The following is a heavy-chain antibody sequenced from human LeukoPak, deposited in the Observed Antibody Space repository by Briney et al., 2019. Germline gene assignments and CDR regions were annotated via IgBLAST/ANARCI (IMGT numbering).Heavy chain of an antibody. D-gene: IGHD2-21*01. J-gene: IGHJ6*03. V-gene: IGHV4-34*01. CDR2: FSQSGKT. Sequence: SETLSLTCAVYGDSFSGYDWNWVRQPPGKGLEWVGEFSQSGKTNYNSSLKSRVTILVDKSKSQFSLKLTSVTAADTAVYFCARGLWWEMIAYMDVWGKGTTVTVS. CDR1: GDSFSGYD. CDR3: ARGLWWEMIAYMDV.